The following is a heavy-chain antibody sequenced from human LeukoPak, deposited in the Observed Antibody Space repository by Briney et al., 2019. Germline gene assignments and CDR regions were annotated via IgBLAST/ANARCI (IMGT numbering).Heavy chain of an antibody. CDR3: ARGMAYCSSTSCYTVYGIDV. CDR2: INHSGST. J-gene: IGHJ6*02. Sequence: KPSETLSLTCAVYGGSFSGYYWSWIRQPPGKGLEWIGEINHSGSTNYNPSLKSRATISVDTSKTQFSLKLSSVTAAATAVYYCARGMAYCSSTSCYTVYGIDVWGQGTTVTVSS. CDR1: GGSFSGYY. D-gene: IGHD2-2*02. V-gene: IGHV4-34*01.